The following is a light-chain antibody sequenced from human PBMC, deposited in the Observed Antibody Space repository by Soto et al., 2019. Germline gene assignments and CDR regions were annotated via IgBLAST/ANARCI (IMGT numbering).Light chain of an antibody. CDR3: ATWDDSLNGVV. CDR1: SSNIGSNY. J-gene: IGLJ2*01. V-gene: IGLV1-44*01. Sequence: QSVLTQPPSASGTPGQRVTISCSGSSSNIGSNYVYWYQQLPGTAPKLLIYNNNQRPSGVPDRFSASKSGTSASLVISGLQSEDEANYYCATWDDSLNGVVFGGGTKLTVL. CDR2: NNN.